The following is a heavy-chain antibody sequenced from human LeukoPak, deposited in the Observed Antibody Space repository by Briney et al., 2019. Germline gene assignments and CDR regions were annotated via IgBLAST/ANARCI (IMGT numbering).Heavy chain of an antibody. CDR1: GGTFSSYA. D-gene: IGHD5-12*01. V-gene: IGHV1-69*06. CDR2: IIPIFGTA. J-gene: IGHJ6*03. Sequence: SVKVSYKASGGTFSSYAISWVRQAPGQGLEWMGGIIPIFGTANYAQKFQGRVTITADKSTSTAYMELSSLRSEDTAVYYCAREWLRYYYYMDVWGKGTTVTVSS. CDR3: AREWLRYYYYMDV.